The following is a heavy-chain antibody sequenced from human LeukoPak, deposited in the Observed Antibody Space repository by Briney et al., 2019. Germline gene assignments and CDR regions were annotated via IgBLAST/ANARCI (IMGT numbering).Heavy chain of an antibody. Sequence: SVKVSCKASGGTFSSYAISWVRQAPGQGLEWMGGIIPIFGTANYAQKFQGRVTITADESTSTAYMELRSLRSEDTAVYYCAPSLYGSGSSDFDYWGQGTLVTVSS. J-gene: IGHJ4*02. CDR3: APSLYGSGSSDFDY. CDR1: GGTFSSYA. V-gene: IGHV1-69*13. CDR2: IIPIFGTA. D-gene: IGHD3-10*01.